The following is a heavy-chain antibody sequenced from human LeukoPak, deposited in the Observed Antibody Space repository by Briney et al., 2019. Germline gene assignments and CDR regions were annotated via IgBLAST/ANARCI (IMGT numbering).Heavy chain of an antibody. Sequence: GGSLRLSCAASGFTFSSYSMLWVRQAPGKGLEWVSYISSSSSTIYYADSVKGRFTISRDNAKNSLYLQMNTLRAEDTALYYCARDRHKYNYDSGGYPPYRGQGTLVTVSS. J-gene: IGHJ4*02. D-gene: IGHD3-22*01. CDR1: GFTFSSYS. CDR2: ISSSSSTI. CDR3: ARDRHKYNYDSGGYPPY. V-gene: IGHV3-48*01.